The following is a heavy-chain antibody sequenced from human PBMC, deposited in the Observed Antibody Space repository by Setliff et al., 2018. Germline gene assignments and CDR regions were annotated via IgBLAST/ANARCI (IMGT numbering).Heavy chain of an antibody. CDR3: ARGRLGPGYFGWLSSVGFDAFDI. CDR1: GYTFTSYD. V-gene: IGHV1-8*01. D-gene: IGHD3-9*01. J-gene: IGHJ3*02. Sequence: GASVKVSCKASGYTFTSYDINWVRQATGQGLEWMGWMNPYSGNTGYAQKFQGRVTMTRNTSISTAYMELSSLGSEDTAVYYCARGRLGPGYFGWLSSVGFDAFDIWGQGTMVTVSS. CDR2: MNPYSGNT.